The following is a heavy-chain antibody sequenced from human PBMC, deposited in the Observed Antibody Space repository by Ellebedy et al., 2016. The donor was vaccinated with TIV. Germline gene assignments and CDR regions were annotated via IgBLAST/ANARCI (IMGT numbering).Heavy chain of an antibody. V-gene: IGHV1-69*13. J-gene: IGHJ4*02. CDR3: ARIGPTVRGFMGEDW. CDR2: IIPIFGRA. D-gene: IGHD3-10*01. Sequence: ASVKVSCKTSGDTFSSYTITWVRQAPGQGLEWMGGIIPIFGRANYAQKFQGRVTITADESTSTVYMELSSLTFEDTAVYYCARIGPTVRGFMGEDWWGQGTLVTVSS. CDR1: GDTFSSYT.